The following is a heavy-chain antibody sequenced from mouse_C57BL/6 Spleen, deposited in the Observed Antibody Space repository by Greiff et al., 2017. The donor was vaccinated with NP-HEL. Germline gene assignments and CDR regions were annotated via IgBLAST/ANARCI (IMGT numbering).Heavy chain of an antibody. V-gene: IGHV14-4*01. D-gene: IGHD4-1*01. CDR3: TTGVGRDWFAY. CDR1: GFNIKDDY. CDR2: IDPENGDT. J-gene: IGHJ3*01. Sequence: VQLQQSGAELVRPGASVKLSCTASGFNIKDDYMHWVKQRPEQGLEWIGWIDPENGDTEYASKFQGKATITADTSSNTAYLQLSSLTSEDTAVYYCTTGVGRDWFAYWGQGTLVTVSA.